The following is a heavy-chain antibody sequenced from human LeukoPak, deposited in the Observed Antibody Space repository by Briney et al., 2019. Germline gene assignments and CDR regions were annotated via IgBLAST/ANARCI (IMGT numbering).Heavy chain of an antibody. Sequence: SETLSLTCTVSGGSISSYYWSWIRQPPGKGLEWIGYIYYSGSTNYNPSLKSRVTISVDTSKNQFSLKLSSVTAADTAVYYCARYSYGLGLNFDYWGQGTLVTVSS. CDR2: IYYSGST. J-gene: IGHJ4*02. CDR3: ARYSYGLGLNFDY. CDR1: GGSISSYY. D-gene: IGHD5-18*01. V-gene: IGHV4-59*01.